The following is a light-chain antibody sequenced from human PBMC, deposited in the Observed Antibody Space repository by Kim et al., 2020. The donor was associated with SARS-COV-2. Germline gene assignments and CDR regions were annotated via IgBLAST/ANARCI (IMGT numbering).Light chain of an antibody. Sequence: SLSPVHTAIITCSGDKLGDKFVCWYQQKPGQSPVLVIYQDSKRPSGIPERFAGSNSGNTATLTISGTQAMDEADYYCQAWDSSTAVFGGGTQLTVL. J-gene: IGLJ3*02. V-gene: IGLV3-1*01. CDR1: KLGDKF. CDR3: QAWDSSTAV. CDR2: QDS.